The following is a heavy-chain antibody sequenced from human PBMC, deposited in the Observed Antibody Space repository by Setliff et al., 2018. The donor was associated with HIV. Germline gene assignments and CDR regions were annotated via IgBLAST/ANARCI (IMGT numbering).Heavy chain of an antibody. CDR1: GGTFSSYA. J-gene: IGHJ6*03. CDR3: ARDNYPSGSLERYYYYMDV. Sequence: SVKVSCKASGGTFSSYAISWVRQAPGQGLEWMGGIIPIFGTVNYAQKFQGRVTITTDESTSTAYMELSSLRSEDTAVYYCARDNYPSGSLERYYYYMDVWGKGTTVTVSS. V-gene: IGHV1-69*05. CDR2: IIPIFGTV. D-gene: IGHD3-10*01.